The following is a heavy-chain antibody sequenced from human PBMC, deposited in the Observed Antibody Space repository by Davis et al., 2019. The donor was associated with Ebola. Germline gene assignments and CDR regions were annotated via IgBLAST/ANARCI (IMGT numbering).Heavy chain of an antibody. CDR3: ARHSGSYLTYYFDY. Sequence: ESLKISCAASGFTFSSYWSWIRQPPGKGLEWIGEINHSGSTNYNPSLKSRVTISIDTSKNQFSLKLSSVTAADTAVYYCARHSGSYLTYYFDYWGQGTLVTVSS. V-gene: IGHV4-34*01. D-gene: IGHD1-26*01. J-gene: IGHJ4*02. CDR1: GFTFSSY. CDR2: INHSGST.